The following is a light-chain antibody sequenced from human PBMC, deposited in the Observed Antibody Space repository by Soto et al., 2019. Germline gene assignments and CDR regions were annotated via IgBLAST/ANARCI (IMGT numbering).Light chain of an antibody. V-gene: IGLV1-51*02. CDR3: ATWDSALSAGDVV. Sequence: QSVLTQPPSVSAAPGQTVTISCSGSSSNIGNNYVSWHRQLPGTAPKLLIYENNKRPSGIPDRFSGSKSGTSATLGITGLQTGDEAVYYCATWDSALSAGDVVFGGGTKLTVL. J-gene: IGLJ2*01. CDR2: ENN. CDR1: SSNIGNNY.